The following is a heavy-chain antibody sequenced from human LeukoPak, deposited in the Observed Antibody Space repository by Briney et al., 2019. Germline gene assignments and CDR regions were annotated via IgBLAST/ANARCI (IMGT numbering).Heavy chain of an antibody. CDR2: ISSSGVTI. CDR3: AGTIFGVEDYYYDGMDV. J-gene: IGHJ6*02. Sequence: GGSLRLSCAASGFAFSSYSMNWVRQAPGEGLEWVSYISSSGVTIHYADSVKGRFTISRDNAKNSLYLQMNSLRAEDTAVYYCAGTIFGVEDYYYDGMDVWGQGTTVTVSS. CDR1: GFAFSSYS. D-gene: IGHD3-3*01. V-gene: IGHV3-48*01.